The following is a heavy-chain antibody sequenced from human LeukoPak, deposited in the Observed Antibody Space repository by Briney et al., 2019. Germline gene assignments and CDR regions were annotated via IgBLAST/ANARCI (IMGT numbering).Heavy chain of an antibody. V-gene: IGHV3-15*01. CDR2: IKSKTDGGTT. CDR1: GFTFSNAR. CDR3: TTDRTTTVVTFDY. J-gene: IGHJ4*02. D-gene: IGHD4-17*01. Sequence: GGSLRLSCAASGFTFSNARMSWVRQAPGKGLEWVGRIKSKTDGGTTDYAAPVKGRFTISRDDSKNTLYLQMNSLKTEDTAVYYCTTDRTTTVVTFDYWGQGTLVTVSS.